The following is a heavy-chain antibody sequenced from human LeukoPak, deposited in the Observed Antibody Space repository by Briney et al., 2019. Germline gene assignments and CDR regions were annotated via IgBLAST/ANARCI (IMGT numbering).Heavy chain of an antibody. D-gene: IGHD3-22*01. J-gene: IGHJ4*02. V-gene: IGHV3-23*01. CDR3: ATTYYYDSILDY. CDR1: GFPFSSYA. CDR2: ISGSGGST. Sequence: QPGGSLRLSCAPSGFPFSSYAMSWVRQAPGKGLEWVSAISGSGGSTYYADSVKGRFTISRDNSKNTLYLQMNSLRAEDTAVYYSATTYYYDSILDYWGQGTLVTVSS.